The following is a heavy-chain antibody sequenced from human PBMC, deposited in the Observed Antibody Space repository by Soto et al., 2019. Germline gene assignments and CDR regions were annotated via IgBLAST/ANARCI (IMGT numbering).Heavy chain of an antibody. CDR2: IYYSGST. CDR3: ARDSSANNDYYYYYYMDV. CDR1: GGSISSYY. V-gene: IGHV4-59*01. Sequence: SETLSLTCTVSGGSISSYYWSWIRQPPGKGLEWIGYIYYSGSTNYSPSLKSRVTISVDTSKNQFSLKLSSVTAADTAVYYCARDSSANNDYYYYYYMDVWGKGATVTVSS. D-gene: IGHD6-25*01. J-gene: IGHJ6*03.